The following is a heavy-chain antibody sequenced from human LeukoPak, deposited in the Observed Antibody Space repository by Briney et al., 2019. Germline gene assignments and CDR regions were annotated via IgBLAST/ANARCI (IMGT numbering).Heavy chain of an antibody. J-gene: IGHJ6*02. CDR3: ARTELWYYYGMDV. D-gene: IGHD1-26*01. Sequence: TSETLSLTCTVSGYSISSGYYWGWIRQPPGKGLEWIGSIYHSGSTYYNPSLKSRVTISVDTSKNQFSLKLSSVTAADTAVYYCARTELWYYYGMDVWGQGTTVTVSS. V-gene: IGHV4-38-2*02. CDR2: IYHSGST. CDR1: GYSISSGYY.